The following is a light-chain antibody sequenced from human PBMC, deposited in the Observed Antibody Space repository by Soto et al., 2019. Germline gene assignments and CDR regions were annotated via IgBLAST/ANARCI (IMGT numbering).Light chain of an antibody. CDR2: WAS. J-gene: IGKJ2*01. V-gene: IGKV4-1*01. Sequence: DVVMTQSPESLAVSLGERATINCKSSQTILYGSANRNHLNWYQQKPGQPPKLLIYWASTRESGVPDRFSGSGSGTDFTLAITSLQAEDEAVYYCQQYSVPPYTFGQGTKLPIK. CDR3: QQYSVPPYT. CDR1: QTILYGSANRNH.